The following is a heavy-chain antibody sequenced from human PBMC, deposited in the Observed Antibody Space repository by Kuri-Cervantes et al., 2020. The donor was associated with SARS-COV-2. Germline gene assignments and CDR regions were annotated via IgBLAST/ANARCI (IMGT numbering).Heavy chain of an antibody. J-gene: IGHJ4*02. V-gene: IGHV3-30*19. CDR2: ISYDGSNK. CDR1: GFTFSGHG. D-gene: IGHD6-19*01. Sequence: GGSLRLSCAASGFTFSGHGMHWVRQAPGKGLEWVAVISYDGSNKYYADSVKGRFTISRDNSKNTLYLQMNSLRAEDTAVYYCAREGYSSGGTGGFDYWGQGTLVTVSS. CDR3: AREGYSSGGTGGFDY.